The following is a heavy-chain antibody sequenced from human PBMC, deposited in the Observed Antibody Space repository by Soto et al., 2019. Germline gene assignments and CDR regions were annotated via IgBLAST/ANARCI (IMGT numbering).Heavy chain of an antibody. D-gene: IGHD2-15*01. CDR2: IIPIFGTA. J-gene: IGHJ4*02. CDR1: GGTFSSYA. Sequence: ASVKVSCKASGGTFSSYAISWVRQAPGQGLEWMGGIIPIFGTANYAQKFQGRVTITADESTSTAYMELSSLRSEDTAVYYCASWAVYCSGGSCYSARGYFDYWGQGTLVTVSS. V-gene: IGHV1-69*13. CDR3: ASWAVYCSGGSCYSARGYFDY.